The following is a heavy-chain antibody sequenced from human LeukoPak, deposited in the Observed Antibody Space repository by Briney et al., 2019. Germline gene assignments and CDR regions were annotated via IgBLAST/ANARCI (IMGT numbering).Heavy chain of an antibody. CDR3: AKDLRIAAAGTGFDY. CDR1: GFTVSSNY. Sequence: GGSLRLSCAASGFTVSSNYMSWVRQAPGKGLEWVSVIYSGGSTYYADSVKGRFTISRDNSKNTLYLQMNSLRAEDTAVYYCAKDLRIAAAGTGFDYWGQGTLVTVSS. J-gene: IGHJ4*02. V-gene: IGHV3-53*01. CDR2: IYSGGST. D-gene: IGHD6-13*01.